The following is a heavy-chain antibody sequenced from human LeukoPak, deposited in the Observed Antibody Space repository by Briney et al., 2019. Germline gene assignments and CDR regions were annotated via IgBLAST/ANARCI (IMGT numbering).Heavy chain of an antibody. V-gene: IGHV1-2*02. CDR2: INPNSGGT. CDR3: ARDGRDGYNLVHY. CDR1: GHTFTGYY. D-gene: IGHD5-24*01. J-gene: IGHJ4*02. Sequence: ASVKVSFKASGHTFTGYYMHWVRQAPGQGLEWMGWINPNSGGTNYAQKFQDRVTMTRDTSISAVYMELSRLRSDDTAVYYCARDGRDGYNLVHYWGQGTLVTVSS.